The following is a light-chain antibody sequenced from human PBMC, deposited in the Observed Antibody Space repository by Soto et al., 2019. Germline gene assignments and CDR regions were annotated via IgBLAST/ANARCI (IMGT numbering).Light chain of an antibody. CDR1: QSVSSY. J-gene: IGKJ1*01. CDR3: QQRSNWPRT. CDR2: DAS. V-gene: IGKV3-11*01. Sequence: EIVLTQSPATLSSSPGERATLSCRASQSVSSYLAWYQQKPGQAPRLLIYDASNRATGIPARFSGSGSGTDFTLTISSLEPEDFALYYCQQRSNWPRTFGQGTKVEVK.